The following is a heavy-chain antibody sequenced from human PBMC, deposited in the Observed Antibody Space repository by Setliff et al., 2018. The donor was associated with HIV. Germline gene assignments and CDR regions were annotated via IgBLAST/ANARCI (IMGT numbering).Heavy chain of an antibody. J-gene: IGHJ4*03. Sequence: ASVKVSCKASGYSFTTSGVSWVRQAPGQGLEWMGWINIRSGNTNYAQKFQGRVTMTTDTSTSTAYMGLRSLRSDDTAVYYCARGSAYWDFDYWGQGTMVTVSS. CDR3: ARGSAYWDFDY. V-gene: IGHV1-18*01. CDR2: INIRSGNT. D-gene: IGHD2-8*02. CDR1: GYSFTTSG.